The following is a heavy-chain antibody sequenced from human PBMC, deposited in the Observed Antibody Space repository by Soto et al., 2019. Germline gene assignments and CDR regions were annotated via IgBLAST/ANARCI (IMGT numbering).Heavy chain of an antibody. Sequence: SETLSLTCTVSGGSISSYYWSWIRQPAGKGLEWIGRIYTSGSTNYNPSLKSRVTMSLDTSKNQFSLKLTSVTAADTALYYCARGNCSSPDCYSFSGYYGMDVWGQGTTVTVSS. D-gene: IGHD2-2*01. CDR1: GGSISSYY. CDR3: ARGNCSSPDCYSFSGYYGMDV. CDR2: IYTSGST. V-gene: IGHV4-4*07. J-gene: IGHJ6*02.